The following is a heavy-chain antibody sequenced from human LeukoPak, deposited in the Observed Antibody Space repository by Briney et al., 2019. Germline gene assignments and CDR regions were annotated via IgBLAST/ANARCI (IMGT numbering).Heavy chain of an antibody. V-gene: IGHV4-31*09. Sequence: PSETLSLTCTVSGGSISSGGYYWSWIRQHPGKGLEWIGYIYYSGSTYYNPSLKSRVILSLDKSANQFSLNLSSVTAADTAVYYCARFSPRAMGNYLDFWGQGTLVTVSS. CDR2: IYYSGST. J-gene: IGHJ4*02. CDR1: GGSISSGGYY. D-gene: IGHD7-27*01. CDR3: ARFSPRAMGNYLDF.